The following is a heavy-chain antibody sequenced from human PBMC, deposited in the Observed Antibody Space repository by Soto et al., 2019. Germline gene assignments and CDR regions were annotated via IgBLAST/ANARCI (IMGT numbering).Heavy chain of an antibody. V-gene: IGHV4-34*01. CDR1: GGSFSGYY. J-gene: IGHJ5*02. Sequence: QVQLQQWGAGLLKPSETLSLTCAVYGGSFSGYYWSWIHQPPGKGLEWIGEINHSGSTNYNPSLKSRVTISVDTSKNQCSLKLSSVTAADTAVYYCARGYSSSPRGNWFDPWGQGTLVTVSS. D-gene: IGHD6-6*01. CDR2: INHSGST. CDR3: ARGYSSSPRGNWFDP.